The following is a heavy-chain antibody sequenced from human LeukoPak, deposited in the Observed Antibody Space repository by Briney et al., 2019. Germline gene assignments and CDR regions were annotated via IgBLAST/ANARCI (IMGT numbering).Heavy chain of an antibody. CDR2: IYSGGST. CDR3: ASYQPTIPYAFDI. J-gene: IGHJ3*02. CDR1: GFTVSSNY. V-gene: IGHV3-66*01. Sequence: GGSLRLSCAASGFTVSSNYMSWVRQAPGKGLEWGSVIYSGGSTYYSDSVKGRFTISRDNSKNTLYLQMNSLRAEDTAVYYCASYQPTIPYAFDIWGQGTMVTVSS. D-gene: IGHD5-12*01.